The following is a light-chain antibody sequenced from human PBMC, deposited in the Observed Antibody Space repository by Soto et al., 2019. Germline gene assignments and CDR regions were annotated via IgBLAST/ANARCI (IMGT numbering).Light chain of an antibody. J-gene: IGKJ1*01. CDR2: GAS. CDR1: QSVSSEK. CDR3: QQRDKWPRT. V-gene: IGKV3D-20*02. Sequence: EIVLTQSPGTLSLSPGERASLSCRASQSVSSEKLAWYQQKPGQAPRLLIFGASGRATGIPERFSGSGSGTDFTLTISSLEPEDFAIYYCQQRDKWPRTFGQGTKVDIK.